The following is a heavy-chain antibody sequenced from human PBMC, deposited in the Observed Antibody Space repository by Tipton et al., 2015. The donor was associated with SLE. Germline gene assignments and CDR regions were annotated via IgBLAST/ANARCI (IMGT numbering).Heavy chain of an antibody. J-gene: IGHJ4*02. V-gene: IGHV4-38-2*02. CDR3: ARERRATYYDFWSGEGAFDY. CDR2: IYHSGST. D-gene: IGHD3-3*01. CDR1: GYSISSGYY. Sequence: TLSLTCVVSGYSISSGYYWGWIRQPPGKGLEWIGTIYHSGSTYYNPSLKSRVTISVDTSKNQFSLKLSSVTAADTAVYYCARERRATYYDFWSGEGAFDYWRQGTLVTFSS.